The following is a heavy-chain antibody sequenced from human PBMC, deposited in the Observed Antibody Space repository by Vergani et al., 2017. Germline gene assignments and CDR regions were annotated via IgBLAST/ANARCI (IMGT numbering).Heavy chain of an antibody. CDR1: GFPFSSDS. Sequence: EVQLVESGGGLVQPGGSLRLSCAASGFPFSSDSMNWVRQAPGKGLEWVSYIRSSSSTIYYADSAKGRLTISRDNAQTSLYRQMNSLRAEDTAVFYCARDSGIWYSSSSMEYWGQGTLVTVSS. D-gene: IGHD6-13*01. J-gene: IGHJ4*02. V-gene: IGHV3-48*01. CDR2: IRSSSSTI. CDR3: ARDSGIWYSSSSMEY.